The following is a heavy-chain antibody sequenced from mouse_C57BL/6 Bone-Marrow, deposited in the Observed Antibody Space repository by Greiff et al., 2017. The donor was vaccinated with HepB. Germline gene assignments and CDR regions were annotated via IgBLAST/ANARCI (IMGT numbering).Heavy chain of an antibody. CDR3: ASFDV. V-gene: IGHV5-4*03. CDR1: GFTFSSYA. J-gene: IGHJ1*03. CDR2: ISDGGSYT. Sequence: EVKLEESGGGLVKPGGSLKLSCAASGFTFSSYAMSWVRQTPEKRLEWVATISDGGSYTYYPDNVKGRFTISRDNAKNNLYLQMSHLKSEDTAMYYCASFDVWGTGTTVTVSS.